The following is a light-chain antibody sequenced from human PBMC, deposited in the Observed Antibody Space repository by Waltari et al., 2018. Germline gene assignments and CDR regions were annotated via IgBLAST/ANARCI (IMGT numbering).Light chain of an antibody. CDR3: QQRRNWPRT. CDR1: QSVNWY. Sequence: EIVLTQSPATLSLSPGERATLSCRASQSVNWYLAWYPQRPGQPPRLLIFDTSNRATGIPARFSGSGSETDCTLTISRLEPDDSAVYYCQQRRNWPRTFGGGTKVEIK. J-gene: IGKJ4*01. CDR2: DTS. V-gene: IGKV3-11*01.